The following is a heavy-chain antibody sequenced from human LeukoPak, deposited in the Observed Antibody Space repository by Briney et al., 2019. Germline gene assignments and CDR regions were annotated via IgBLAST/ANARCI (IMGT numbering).Heavy chain of an antibody. D-gene: IGHD4-17*01. Sequence: SVTVSCKASGGTFSSYAISWVRQAPGQGLEWMGGIIPIFGTANYAQKFQGRVTITADESTSTAYMELSSLRSEDTAVYYCASYGDYGVYGAFDIWGQGTMVTVSS. CDR3: ASYGDYGVYGAFDI. V-gene: IGHV1-69*13. J-gene: IGHJ3*02. CDR1: GGTFSSYA. CDR2: IIPIFGTA.